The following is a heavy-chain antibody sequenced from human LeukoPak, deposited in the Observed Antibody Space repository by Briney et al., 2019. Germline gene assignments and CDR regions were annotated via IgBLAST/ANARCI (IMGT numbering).Heavy chain of an antibody. CDR3: ARDADIVVVPAKGWFDP. V-gene: IGHV1-18*01. D-gene: IGHD2-2*01. CDR2: ISAYNGNT. CDR1: GYTFTSYG. J-gene: IGHJ5*02. Sequence: ASVKVSCKASGYTFTSYGISWVRQAPGQGLEWMGWISAYNGNTNYAQKLQGRVTMTTDTSTSTAYMELRSLRSDDTAVYYCARDADIVVVPAKGWFDPWGQGTLVTVSS.